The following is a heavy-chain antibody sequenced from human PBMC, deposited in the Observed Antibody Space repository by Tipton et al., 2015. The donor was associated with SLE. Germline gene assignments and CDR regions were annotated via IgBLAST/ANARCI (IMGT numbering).Heavy chain of an antibody. D-gene: IGHD4-17*01. CDR1: GFTFSSYG. CDR3: AKDDGDYYFDY. Sequence: AVSGFTFSSYGMSWVRQAPGKGLEWVSAISGSGGSTYYADSVKGRFTISRDNSKNTLYLQMNSLRAEDTAVYYCAKDDGDYYFDYWGQGTLVTVSS. J-gene: IGHJ4*02. CDR2: ISGSGGST. V-gene: IGHV3-23*01.